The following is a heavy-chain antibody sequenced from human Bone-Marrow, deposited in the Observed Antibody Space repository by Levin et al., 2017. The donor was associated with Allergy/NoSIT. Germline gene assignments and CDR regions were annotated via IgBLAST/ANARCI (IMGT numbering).Heavy chain of an antibody. D-gene: IGHD3-22*01. J-gene: IGHJ5*02. Sequence: ASVKVSCKASGYTFTSYAMHWVRQAPGQRLEWMGWINAGNGNTKYSQKFQGRVTITRDTSASTAYMELSSLRSEDTAVYYCARGTIVGKYNWFDPWGQGTLVTVSS. CDR1: GYTFTSYA. CDR3: ARGTIVGKYNWFDP. V-gene: IGHV1-3*01. CDR2: INAGNGNT.